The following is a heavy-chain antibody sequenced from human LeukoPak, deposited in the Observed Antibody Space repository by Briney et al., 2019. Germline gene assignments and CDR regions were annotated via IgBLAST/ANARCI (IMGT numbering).Heavy chain of an antibody. V-gene: IGHV4-31*03. CDR1: GDSVTSGGYY. CDR2: IYYTGST. CDR3: ARSGLYYPGSGSFDY. J-gene: IGHJ4*02. D-gene: IGHD3-10*01. Sequence: SETLSLTCTVSGDSVTSGGYYWNWIRQHPVKDLEWIGYIYYTGSTNYNPSLKSRINISADTSKNQFSLKLKSVTAADTAIYYCARSGLYYPGSGSFDYWGQGALVTVSS.